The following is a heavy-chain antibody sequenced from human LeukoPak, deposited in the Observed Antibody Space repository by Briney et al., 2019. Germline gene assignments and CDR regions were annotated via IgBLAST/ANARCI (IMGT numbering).Heavy chain of an antibody. CDR3: AKDPRTYYYDSGGYYYDY. CDR2: ISGSGGNT. CDR1: GFTFSRYA. D-gene: IGHD3-22*01. Sequence: GGSLRLSCVVSGFTFSRYAMSWVRRAPGKGLEWVSAISGSGGNTYYADSVKGRFTISRDNSKNTLYLQLNSLRAEDTAVYYCAKDPRTYYYDSGGYYYDYWGQGTLVTVSS. J-gene: IGHJ4*02. V-gene: IGHV3-23*01.